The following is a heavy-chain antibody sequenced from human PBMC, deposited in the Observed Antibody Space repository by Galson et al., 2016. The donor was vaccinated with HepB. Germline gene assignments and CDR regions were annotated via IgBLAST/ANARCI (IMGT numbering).Heavy chain of an antibody. CDR1: GFTVSSNY. J-gene: IGHJ5*02. D-gene: IGHD5-12*01. V-gene: IGHV3-66*01. CDR3: ASPSDYALDSWFDP. Sequence: SLRLSCAASGFTVSSNYMSWVRQAPGKGLEWVSVIYSDGSTYYADSVKGRFTISRDNSKNTLYLQMNSLRAEDTVVFYCASPSDYALDSWFDPWGQGTLVTVSA. CDR2: IYSDGST.